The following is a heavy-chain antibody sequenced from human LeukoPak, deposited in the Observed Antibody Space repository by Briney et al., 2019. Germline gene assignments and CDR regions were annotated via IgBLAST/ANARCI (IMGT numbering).Heavy chain of an antibody. J-gene: IGHJ4*02. CDR2: IWYDGSNQ. CDR3: ARVYSSGNDY. Sequence: GGSLRLSCAASGFTFSSFGMHWVRQAPGKGLEWVAVIWYDGSNQYYPDSVKGRFTISRDNSKNTLFLQMNSLGAEDTAVYYCARVYSSGNDYWGQGTLVTVSS. CDR1: GFTFSSFG. D-gene: IGHD6-19*01. V-gene: IGHV3-33*01.